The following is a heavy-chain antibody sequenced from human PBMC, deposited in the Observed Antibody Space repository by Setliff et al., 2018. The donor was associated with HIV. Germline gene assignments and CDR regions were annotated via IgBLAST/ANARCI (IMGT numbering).Heavy chain of an antibody. CDR2: VYPGDSNT. V-gene: IGHV5-51*01. CDR1: GYSFTSYW. D-gene: IGHD2-2*01. Sequence: ISCKGSGYSFTSYWIGWVRQMPGKGLEWMGIVYPGDSNTRYSPSFQGQVTISADQSVSTAYLQWSSLKASDNAMYYCARHLGLPDATDYMDVWGKGTTVTVSS. CDR3: ARHLGLPDATDYMDV. J-gene: IGHJ6*03.